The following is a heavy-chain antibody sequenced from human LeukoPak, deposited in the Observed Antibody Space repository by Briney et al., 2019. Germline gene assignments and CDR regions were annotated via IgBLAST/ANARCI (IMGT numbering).Heavy chain of an antibody. D-gene: IGHD3-16*01. CDR2: IHQDGNEK. V-gene: IGHV3-7*01. Sequence: GGSLRLSCTASGFTFRGFWMSWVRQAPGKGLEWVANIHQDGNEKYYVDSVKGRFTISRDNAENSLYLQMSSLRAEDTAVYYCAREYEAPFAYWGPGTLVTVSS. CDR1: GFTFRGFW. J-gene: IGHJ4*02. CDR3: AREYEAPFAY.